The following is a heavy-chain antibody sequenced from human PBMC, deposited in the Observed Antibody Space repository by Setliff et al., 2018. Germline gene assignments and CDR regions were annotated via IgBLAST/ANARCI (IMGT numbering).Heavy chain of an antibody. CDR3: ARVTGFSYMDV. CDR2: IYYSGST. V-gene: IGHV4-39*07. Sequence: PSETLSLTCAVSGGSISSSYYWGWIRQPPGKGLEWIGSIYYSGSTYYNPSLNSRVTLLIDTAKNQISLRLSSVTAADTAVYFCARVTGFSYMDVWGKGTTVTVSS. J-gene: IGHJ6*03. CDR1: GGSISSSYY.